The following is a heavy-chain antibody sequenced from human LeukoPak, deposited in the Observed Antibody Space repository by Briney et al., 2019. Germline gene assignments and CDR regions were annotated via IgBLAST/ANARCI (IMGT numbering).Heavy chain of an antibody. CDR1: EFTFDDFS. J-gene: IGHJ4*02. V-gene: IGHV3-43*01. D-gene: IGHD1-26*01. Sequence: TGGSLRLSCAASEFTFDDFSMNGVRQAPGTGLDWVSLITWDGGATYYADSVKGRFTISRDNSKNSLYLQMNSLRTEGTAGYYCAKSDNPWEPVNPFDYWGQGTLVTVSS. CDR2: ITWDGGAT. CDR3: AKSDNPWEPVNPFDY.